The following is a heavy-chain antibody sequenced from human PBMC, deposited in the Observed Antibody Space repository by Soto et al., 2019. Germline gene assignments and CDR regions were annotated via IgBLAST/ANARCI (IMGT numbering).Heavy chain of an antibody. J-gene: IGHJ4*02. CDR2: IYWDDDK. CDR1: GFSLTTSGVG. V-gene: IGHV2-5*02. Sequence: QITLNESGPTLVKPTQTLTLTCTFPGFSLTTSGVGVGWIRQSPGKAPEWLALIYWDDDKRYSPSLKSRLTITKDTSKNQVVLTMANLDTADTATYYCAHRVLRTVFGLVTTTAIYFDFWGQGTPVAVSS. CDR3: AHRVLRTVFGLVTTTAIYFDF. D-gene: IGHD3-3*01.